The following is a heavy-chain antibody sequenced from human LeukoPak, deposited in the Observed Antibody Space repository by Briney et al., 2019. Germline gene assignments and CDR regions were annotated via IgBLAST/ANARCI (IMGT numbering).Heavy chain of an antibody. J-gene: IGHJ4*02. V-gene: IGHV1-69*04. D-gene: IGHD1-1*01. CDR2: IIPILGIA. CDR3: ARDQLDFLGENRLEPDY. Sequence: SSVNVSCKASGRTFSSYAISWVRQAPGQGLAGMARIIPILGIANYAQKFQGRVTITAHKSTSTAYMELSSLRSEDTAVYYCARDQLDFLGENRLEPDYWGQGTLVTVSS. CDR1: GRTFSSYA.